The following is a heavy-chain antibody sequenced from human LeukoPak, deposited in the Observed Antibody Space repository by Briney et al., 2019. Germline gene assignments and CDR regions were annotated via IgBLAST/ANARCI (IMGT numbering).Heavy chain of an antibody. CDR2: INHSGST. CDR1: GGSFSGYY. Sequence: PSETLSLTCAAYGGSFSGYYWSWIRQPPGKGLEWIGEINHSGSTNYNPSLKSRVTISVDTSKNQFSLKLSSVTAAGTAVYYCARIYDSSGRPFDYWGQGTLVTVSS. D-gene: IGHD3-22*01. V-gene: IGHV4-34*01. CDR3: ARIYDSSGRPFDY. J-gene: IGHJ4*02.